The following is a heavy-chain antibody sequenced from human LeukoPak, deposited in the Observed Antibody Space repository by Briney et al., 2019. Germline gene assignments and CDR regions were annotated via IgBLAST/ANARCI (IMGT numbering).Heavy chain of an antibody. CDR2: NNDSGST. CDR1: GGSFSGHY. V-gene: IGHV4-34*01. Sequence: SETLSLTCAVYGGSFSGHYWSWIRQPPGKGLEWIGENNDSGSTNYNPSLKSRVTISVDTSKNHFSLKLSSVTAADTAVYYCARGRRQWLVPPSDYYFYLDVWGKGTTVTVSS. D-gene: IGHD6-19*01. J-gene: IGHJ6*03. CDR3: ARGRRQWLVPPSDYYFYLDV.